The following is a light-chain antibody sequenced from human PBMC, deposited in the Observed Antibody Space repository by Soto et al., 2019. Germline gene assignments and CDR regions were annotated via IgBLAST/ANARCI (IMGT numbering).Light chain of an antibody. J-gene: IGKJ4*01. CDR1: QSVSRY. Sequence: EIGLTQSPATLSLSPGDRATLSCRASQSVSRYLAWYQQKPGQAPRLLIHDTSTRATGGPDTFSGSGSGTELTLTISSLEPEDSAMYYCQQRFSWPPTFGGGTHVEIK. CDR3: QQRFSWPPT. CDR2: DTS. V-gene: IGKV3-11*01.